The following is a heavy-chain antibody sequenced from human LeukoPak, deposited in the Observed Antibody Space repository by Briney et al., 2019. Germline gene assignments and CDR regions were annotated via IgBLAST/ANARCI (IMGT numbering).Heavy chain of an antibody. CDR2: ISSNGGST. CDR1: GFIFSTYA. CDR3: ARATWTTVPTWFDY. V-gene: IGHV3-64*01. D-gene: IGHD4-11*01. J-gene: IGHJ4*02. Sequence: PGGSLRLSRAASGFIFSTYAMHWVRQAPGKGLEYVSAISSNGGSTYYANSVKGRFTISRDNSKNTLYLQMGSLRAEVMAVYYCARATWTTVPTWFDYWGQGTLVTVSS.